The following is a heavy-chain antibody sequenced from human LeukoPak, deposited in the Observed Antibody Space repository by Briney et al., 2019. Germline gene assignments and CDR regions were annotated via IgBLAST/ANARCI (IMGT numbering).Heavy chain of an antibody. CDR3: ASPTKQDTVADQYRGSIRHYYGMAV. V-gene: IGHV1-8*02. J-gene: IGHJ6*02. CDR1: GYTFSNYD. CDR2: MNPNSGNT. D-gene: IGHD5-12*01. Sequence: GASVKVSCKASGYTFSNYDINWVRQAPGQGLEWMGWMNPNSGNTGSAQKFQGRVTMTRDTSISTAYMELSNLRSEDTAVYYCASPTKQDTVADQYRGSIRHYYGMAVWGLGTTVTVSS.